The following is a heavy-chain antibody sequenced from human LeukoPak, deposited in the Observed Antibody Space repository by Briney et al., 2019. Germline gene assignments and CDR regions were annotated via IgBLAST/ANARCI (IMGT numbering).Heavy chain of an antibody. CDR1: GYTFTGYY. V-gene: IGHV1-46*01. CDR2: INPSGGST. Sequence: AASVKVSCKASGYTFTGYYMHWVRQAPGQGLEWMGIINPSGGSTSYAQKFQGRVTMTRDMSTSTVYMELSSLRSEDTAVYYCARDSVEPYYYDTRSDPRGFDPWGQGTLVTVSS. CDR3: ARDSVEPYYYDTRSDPRGFDP. J-gene: IGHJ5*02. D-gene: IGHD3-22*01.